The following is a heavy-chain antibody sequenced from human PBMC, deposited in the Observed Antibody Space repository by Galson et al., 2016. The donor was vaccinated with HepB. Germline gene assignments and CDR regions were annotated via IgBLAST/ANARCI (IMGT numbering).Heavy chain of an antibody. D-gene: IGHD6-13*01. CDR3: ARESSRTSVKRRRYNYYYMDV. J-gene: IGHJ6*03. V-gene: IGHV4-61*02. CDR1: GGSISSGSYY. CDR2: RSTSGST. Sequence: LSLTCTVSGGSISSGSYYWSWIRQPAGEGLEWIGRRSTSGSTNYNPSLKSRVTISVDTSKNQFSLKLSSVAAADTAVYYCARESSRTSVKRRRYNYYYMDVWGKGTTVTVSS.